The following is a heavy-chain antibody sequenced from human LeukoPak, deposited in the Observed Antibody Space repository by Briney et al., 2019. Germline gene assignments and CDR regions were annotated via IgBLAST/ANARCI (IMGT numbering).Heavy chain of an antibody. CDR2: IYYSGST. D-gene: IGHD3-22*01. V-gene: IGHV4-59*01. Sequence: SETLSLTCTVSGGSLSSYYWSWIRQPPGKGLEWIGYIYYSGSTNYNPSLKSRVTISVDTSKNQFSLKLSSVTAADTAVYYCAREEATYYYDSSGYYFAYWGQGTLVTVSS. CDR3: AREEATYYYDSSGYYFAY. CDR1: GGSLSSYY. J-gene: IGHJ4*02.